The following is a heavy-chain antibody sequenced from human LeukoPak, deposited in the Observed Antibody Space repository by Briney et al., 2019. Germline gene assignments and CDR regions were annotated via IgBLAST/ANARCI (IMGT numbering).Heavy chain of an antibody. V-gene: IGHV3-33*03. CDR3: ATSGYYFEY. CDR1: GFTFSSYG. J-gene: IGHJ4*02. D-gene: IGHD3-22*01. Sequence: GGSLRLSCAASGFTFSSYGMHWVRQAPGKGLEWVAVIWYDGSNKYYADSVKGRFTISRDNARNSLYLQMRSLRAEDTAVYYCATSGYYFEYWGQGTLVTVSS. CDR2: IWYDGSNK.